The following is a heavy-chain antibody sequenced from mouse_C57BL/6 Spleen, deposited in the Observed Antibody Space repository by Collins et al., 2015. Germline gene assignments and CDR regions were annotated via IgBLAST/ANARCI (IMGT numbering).Heavy chain of an antibody. CDR3: ARERAYYGSSSDYAMDY. CDR2: IYPGDGDT. Sequence: QVQLQQSGPELVKPGASVKISCKASGYAFSSSWMNWVKQRPGKGLEWIGRIYPGDGDTNYNGKFKGKATLTADKSSSTAYMQLSSLTSEDSAVYFCARERAYYGSSSDYAMDYWGQGTSVTVSS. D-gene: IGHD1-1*01. J-gene: IGHJ4*01. CDR1: GYAFSSSW. V-gene: IGHV1-82*01.